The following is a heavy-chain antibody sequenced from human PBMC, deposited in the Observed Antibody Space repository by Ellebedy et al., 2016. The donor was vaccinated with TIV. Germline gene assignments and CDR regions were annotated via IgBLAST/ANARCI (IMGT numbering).Heavy chain of an antibody. V-gene: IGHV1-69*06. CDR2: IIPIFGTA. CDR3: ARGTYGDDPYYYGMDV. CDR1: GGTFSSYA. J-gene: IGHJ6*02. D-gene: IGHD4-17*01. Sequence: SVKVSXXASGGTFSSYAISWVRQAPGQGLEWMGGIIPIFGTANYAQKFQGRVTITADKSTSTAYMELSSLRSEDTAVYYCARGTYGDDPYYYGMDVWGQGTTVTVSS.